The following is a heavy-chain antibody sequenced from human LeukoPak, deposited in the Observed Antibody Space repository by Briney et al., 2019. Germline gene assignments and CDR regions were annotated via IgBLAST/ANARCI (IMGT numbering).Heavy chain of an antibody. CDR2: MNPNSGNT. Sequence: LWASVKVSCKASGYTFTSYDINWVRQATGRGLEWMGWMNPNSGNTGYAQKFQGRVTMTRNTSISTAYMELSSLRSEDTAVYYCARDARIAAAYQPVGEDYMDVWGKGTTVTVSS. D-gene: IGHD6-13*01. CDR3: ARDARIAAAYQPVGEDYMDV. J-gene: IGHJ6*03. V-gene: IGHV1-8*01. CDR1: GYTFTSYD.